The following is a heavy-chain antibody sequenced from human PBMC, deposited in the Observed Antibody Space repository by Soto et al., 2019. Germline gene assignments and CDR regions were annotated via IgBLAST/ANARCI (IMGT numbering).Heavy chain of an antibody. CDR3: ARDRLMATAGTARHYFGLDV. D-gene: IGHD5-18*01. V-gene: IGHV4-31*03. CDR2: IYYSGNT. CDR1: GGSIRSGGYY. Sequence: SETLSLTCTVSGGSIRSGGYYWSWVRQNPRRGLEWIGNIYYSGNTYYNPSLRSRLTISVDTSKNQFSLNLSSVTAADTAVYYCARDRLMATAGTARHYFGLDVWGQGTTVTVSS. J-gene: IGHJ6*02.